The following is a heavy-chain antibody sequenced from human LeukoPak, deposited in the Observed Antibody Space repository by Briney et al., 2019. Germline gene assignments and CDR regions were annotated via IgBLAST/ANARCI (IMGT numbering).Heavy chain of an antibody. CDR3: ARDRGNSYDSNGYTYTFFDY. Sequence: TGGSLRLSCAASGFTFSDYYMSWIRQAPGKGLEWVSYISTSSLTVYYADSVKGRFTISRDNARNSLYLQINSLRAEDTAVYYCARDRGNSYDSNGYTYTFFDYWGQGTLVTVSS. D-gene: IGHD3-22*01. CDR2: ISTSSLTV. J-gene: IGHJ4*02. CDR1: GFTFSDYY. V-gene: IGHV3-11*01.